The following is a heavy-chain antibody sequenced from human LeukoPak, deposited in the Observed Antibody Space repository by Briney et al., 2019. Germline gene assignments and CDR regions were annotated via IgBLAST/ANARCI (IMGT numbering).Heavy chain of an antibody. V-gene: IGHV4-59*01. Sequence: SETLSLTCTVSGGSISSYYWSWIRQPPGKGLVWIGYIYYSGSTNYNPSLKSRVTISVDTSKNQFSLKLSSVTAADTAVYYCARGLYYYGSAYYMDVWGKGTTVTVSS. CDR1: GGSISSYY. D-gene: IGHD3-10*01. CDR2: IYYSGST. J-gene: IGHJ6*03. CDR3: ARGLYYYGSAYYMDV.